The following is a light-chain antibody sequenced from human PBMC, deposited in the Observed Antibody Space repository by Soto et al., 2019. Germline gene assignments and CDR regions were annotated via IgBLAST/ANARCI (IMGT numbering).Light chain of an antibody. V-gene: IGKV1-33*01. J-gene: IGKJ1*01. CDR2: DAS. Sequence: DMQMTQAPASVSASVGEGVTMTCRASQNIRSWLAWYQQKPGKAPKLLIYDASNLETGVPSRFSGSGSGTDFTFTISSLQPEDIATYYCQQYDNLPTWTFGQGTKVDIK. CDR3: QQYDNLPTWT. CDR1: QNIRSW.